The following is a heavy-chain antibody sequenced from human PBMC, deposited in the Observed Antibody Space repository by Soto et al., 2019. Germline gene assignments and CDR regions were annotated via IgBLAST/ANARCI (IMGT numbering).Heavy chain of an antibody. J-gene: IGHJ5*02. CDR1: GFTFSAYW. CDR2: RNQDGGET. Sequence: GGSLRLSCAASGFTFSAYWMTWVRQAPGKGLEWVANRNQDGGETYYADSVKGLFTISSDRSKNTLYLQMDSLRADDTAVYYCARVAGTWNWFDPLGQGTLVTVSS. V-gene: IGHV3-7*03. CDR3: ARVAGTWNWFDP. D-gene: IGHD6-19*01.